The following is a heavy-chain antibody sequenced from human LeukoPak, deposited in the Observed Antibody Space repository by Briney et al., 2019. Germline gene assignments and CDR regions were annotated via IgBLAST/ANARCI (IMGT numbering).Heavy chain of an antibody. CDR1: GFTFSSYS. J-gene: IGHJ4*02. V-gene: IGHV3-21*01. CDR3: AREPRPYSSSWPYYFHY. CDR2: ISSSSSYI. Sequence: PGGSLRLSCAASGFTFSSYSMNWVRQAPGKGLEWVSSISSSSSYIYYADSVKGRFTISRDNAKNSLYLQMNSLRAEDTAVYYCAREPRPYSSSWPYYFHYGGQGTLVTASS. D-gene: IGHD6-13*01.